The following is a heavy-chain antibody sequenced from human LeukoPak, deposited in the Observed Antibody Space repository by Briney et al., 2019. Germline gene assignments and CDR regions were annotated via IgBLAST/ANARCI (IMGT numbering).Heavy chain of an antibody. J-gene: IGHJ4*02. CDR3: ARLSNTPGTYFDY. Sequence: GESLKISCKCSGYSFTRYWIGWVRQMPGKGLEWMGIIYPGDSDTRYSPSFQGQVTISADKSISTAYLQWSSLRASDTAMYYCARLSNTPGTYFDYWGQGTLVTVSS. CDR2: IYPGDSDT. CDR1: GYSFTRYW. V-gene: IGHV5-51*01. D-gene: IGHD2-2*02.